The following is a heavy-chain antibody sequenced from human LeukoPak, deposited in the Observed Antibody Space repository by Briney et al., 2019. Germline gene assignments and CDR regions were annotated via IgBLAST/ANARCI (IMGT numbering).Heavy chain of an antibody. CDR3: AKGIGYSYGNWFDP. J-gene: IGHJ5*02. CDR1: GFTFSSYA. Sequence: GGSLRLSCAASGFTFSSYAMSWVRQAPGKGLEWVSAISGSGGSAYYADSVKGRFTISRDNSKNTLYLQMNSLRAEDTAVYYCAKGIGYSYGNWFDPWGQGTLVTVSS. V-gene: IGHV3-23*01. D-gene: IGHD5-18*01. CDR2: ISGSGGSA.